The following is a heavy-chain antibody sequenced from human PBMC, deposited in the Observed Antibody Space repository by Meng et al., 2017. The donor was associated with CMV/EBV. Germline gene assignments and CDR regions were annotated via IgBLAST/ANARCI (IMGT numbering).Heavy chain of an antibody. CDR1: GFTCSSYE. Sequence: GGSLRLSCAASGFTCSSYEMNWVRQAPGKGLEWVANIKQDGSEKYYVDSVKGRFTISRDNAKNSLYLQMNSLRAEDTAVYYCARGDVPAPPFPYYYGMDVWGQGTTVTVSS. D-gene: IGHD2-2*01. CDR2: IKQDGSEK. V-gene: IGHV3-7*01. J-gene: IGHJ6*02. CDR3: ARGDVPAPPFPYYYGMDV.